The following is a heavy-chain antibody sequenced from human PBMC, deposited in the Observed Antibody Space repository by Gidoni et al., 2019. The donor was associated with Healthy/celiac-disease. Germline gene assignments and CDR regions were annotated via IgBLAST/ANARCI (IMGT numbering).Heavy chain of an antibody. CDR3: ARDPTVTVGFDY. V-gene: IGHV4-61*02. J-gene: IGHJ4*02. CDR1: GGSISSGSYY. D-gene: IGHD4-17*01. CDR2: IYTSGST. Sequence: QVQLQEPGPGLVKPSQTLSLTCTVSGGSISSGSYYWSWIRQPAGKGLEWIGRIYTSGSTNYNPSLKSRVTISVDTSKNQFSLKLSSVTAADTAVYYCARDPTVTVGFDYWGQGTLVTVSS.